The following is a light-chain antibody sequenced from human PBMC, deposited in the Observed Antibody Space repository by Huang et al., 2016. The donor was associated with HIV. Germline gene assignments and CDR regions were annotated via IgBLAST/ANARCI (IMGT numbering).Light chain of an antibody. CDR3: MQALQAPPT. Sequence: DIVMTQSPLPLPVTPGEPASISCRSSQSLLHSNGYNYLDWYLQKPGQSPQLLIYLGSNRASGVPDRFSGSGSGTDFILKISRVEAEDVGVYYCMQALQAPPTFGQGTKVEIK. CDR1: QSLLHSNGYNY. J-gene: IGKJ1*01. CDR2: LGS. V-gene: IGKV2-28*01.